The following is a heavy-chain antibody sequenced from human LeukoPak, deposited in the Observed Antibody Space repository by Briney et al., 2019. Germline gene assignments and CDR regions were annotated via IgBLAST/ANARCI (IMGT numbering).Heavy chain of an antibody. CDR3: ARGSGSYGGIDY. J-gene: IGHJ4*02. CDR1: GFFFDDYG. CDR2: ISWQSNTR. Sequence: GGSLRLSCAASGFFFDDYGMHWVRQVPGKGQEWVSGISWQSNTRKYADSVRGRFTISRDNAKNSLYLQMNSLRDEDTAVYYCARGSGSYGGIDYWGQGTLVTVSS. V-gene: IGHV3-9*01. D-gene: IGHD1-26*01.